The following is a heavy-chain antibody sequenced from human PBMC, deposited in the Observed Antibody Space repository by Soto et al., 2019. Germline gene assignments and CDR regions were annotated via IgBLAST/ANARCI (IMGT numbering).Heavy chain of an antibody. CDR1: GLTFSSYS. D-gene: IGHD5-18*01. Sequence: GGSLRLSCAASGLTFSSYSMDWVRQAPGQGLEWISYITTSSHTIYYADSVRGRFTISRDNAKNSLFPQMNSLRDEDTAVYYCARHGIQVSHDVWGQGTTVTVSS. CDR2: ITTSSHTI. V-gene: IGHV3-48*02. CDR3: ARHGIQVSHDV. J-gene: IGHJ6*02.